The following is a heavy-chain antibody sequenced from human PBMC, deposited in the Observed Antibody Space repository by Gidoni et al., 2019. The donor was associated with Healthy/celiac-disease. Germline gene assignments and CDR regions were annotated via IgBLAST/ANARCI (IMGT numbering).Heavy chain of an antibody. V-gene: IGHV4-59*01. CDR3: ARDVPGQWLDGRYFDL. CDR1: GGSISSYY. D-gene: IGHD6-19*01. CDR2: IYYSGST. Sequence: QVQLQESGPGLVKPSETLSLTCTVSGGSISSYYWSWIRQPPGKGLEWIGYIYYSGSTNYNPSLKSRVTISVDTSKNQFSLKLSSVTAADTAVYYCARDVPGQWLDGRYFDLWGRGTLVTVSS. J-gene: IGHJ2*01.